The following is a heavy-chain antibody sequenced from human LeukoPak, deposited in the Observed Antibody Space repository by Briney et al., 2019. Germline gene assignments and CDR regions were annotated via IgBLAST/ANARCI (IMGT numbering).Heavy chain of an antibody. CDR1: GYTFTNYY. V-gene: IGHV1-46*01. CDR3: ARGGVGATTYVWFDP. CDR2: INPSGGST. J-gene: IGHJ5*02. Sequence: ASVKVSCKASGYTFTNYYIHWVRQAPGQGLECMGIINPSGGSTSYAQKFQGRVTMTRDMSTSTVYMELSSLRSGDTAVYCARGGVGATTYVWFDPWGQGTLVTVSS. D-gene: IGHD1-26*01.